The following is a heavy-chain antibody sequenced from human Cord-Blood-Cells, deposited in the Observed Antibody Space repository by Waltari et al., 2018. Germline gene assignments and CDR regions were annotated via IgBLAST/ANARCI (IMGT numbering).Heavy chain of an antibody. Sequence: QVQLVQSGAEVKKPGASVKVSCKASGYTFTGYYMHWVRQAPGQGLEWMGWINPNSGDTNYAQKFQGWVTMTRDTSISTAYMELSRLRSDDTAVYYCARGGRGYGDAFDIWGQGTMVTVSS. CDR3: ARGGRGYGDAFDI. CDR2: INPNSGDT. CDR1: GYTFTGYY. V-gene: IGHV1-2*04. D-gene: IGHD5-12*01. J-gene: IGHJ3*02.